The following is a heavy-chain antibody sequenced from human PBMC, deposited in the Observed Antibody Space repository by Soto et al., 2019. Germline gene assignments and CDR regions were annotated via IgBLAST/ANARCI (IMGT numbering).Heavy chain of an antibody. CDR1: GGSISSYY. J-gene: IGHJ5*02. V-gene: IGHV4-59*01. D-gene: IGHD4-17*01. CDR2: IYYTGIT. CDR3: MNLPWAAYGGISLP. Sequence: PSETLSLTCTVSGGSISSYYWSWIRQPPGKGLEWIGYIYYTGITNYNPSLKSRVTISVDTSKNQFSLKLSSVTTADTAVYYCMNLPWAAYGGISLPWGQGTLVTVSS.